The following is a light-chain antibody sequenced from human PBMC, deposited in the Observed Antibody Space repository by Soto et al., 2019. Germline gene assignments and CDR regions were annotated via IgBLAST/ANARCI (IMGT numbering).Light chain of an antibody. Sequence: QSVLTQPASVAGSPGQASTVFCSGTSRDIGADNFVSWYQQHPGKAPKLIIYEVINRPSGVSDRFSGSKSGKTASLTISGLQSEDEADYYCNSYTTSNTFVFGSGTKVTVL. CDR1: SRDIGADNF. J-gene: IGLJ1*01. CDR3: NSYTTSNTFV. CDR2: EVI. V-gene: IGLV2-14*03.